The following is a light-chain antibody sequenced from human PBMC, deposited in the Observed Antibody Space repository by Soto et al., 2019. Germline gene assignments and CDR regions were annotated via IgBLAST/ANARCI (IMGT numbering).Light chain of an antibody. CDR1: QRFSGSY. J-gene: IGKJ2*01. CDR3: QQYGSSYT. Sequence: EIVLTQSPGTLSLSPGERATLSCRASQRFSGSYLAWYQQKPGQAPRLLINGASSRATGIPDRFSGSGSGTDFTLTISRLEPEDFAVYYCQQYGSSYTFGQGTKLEIK. V-gene: IGKV3-20*01. CDR2: GAS.